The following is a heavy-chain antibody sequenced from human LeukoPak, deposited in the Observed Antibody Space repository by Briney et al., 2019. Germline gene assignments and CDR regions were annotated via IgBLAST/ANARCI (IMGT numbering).Heavy chain of an antibody. CDR1: GGSISSHY. V-gene: IGHV4-59*11. CDR3: ATVSGELPDPHYYYYYYMDV. J-gene: IGHJ6*03. D-gene: IGHD3-10*01. CDR2: IYYSGST. Sequence: SETLSLTCTVSGGSISSHYWSWIRQPPGKGLEWIGYIYYSGSTNYNPSLKSRVPISVDTSKNQFSLKLSSVTAADTAVYYCATVSGELPDPHYYYYYYMDVWGKGTTVTVSS.